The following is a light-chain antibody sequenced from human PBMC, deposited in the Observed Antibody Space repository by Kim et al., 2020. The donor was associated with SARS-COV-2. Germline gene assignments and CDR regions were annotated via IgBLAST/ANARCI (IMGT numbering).Light chain of an antibody. J-gene: IGKJ5*01. CDR1: QSVIPSSNNKNY. V-gene: IGKV4-1*01. CDR3: QQYRSFPIT. Sequence: DIVMTQSPDSLAVSLGERATINCKSSQSVIPSSNNKNYLAWYQQKAGQPPRLLIYWASTRESGVPDRFSGSGSGTDFTLTIDSLQAEDVAVYYCQQYRSFPITFGQGTRLEIK. CDR2: WAS.